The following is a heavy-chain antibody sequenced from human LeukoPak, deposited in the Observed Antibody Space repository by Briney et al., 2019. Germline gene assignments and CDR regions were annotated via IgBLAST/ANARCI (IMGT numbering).Heavy chain of an antibody. CDR1: GGSISRYY. D-gene: IGHD3-22*01. CDR2: IYYSGGT. V-gene: IGHV4-59*01. CDR3: ARARVVVGHDY. Sequence: SETLSLTCTVSGGSISRYYWSWIRQPPGKGLEWIGYIYYSGGTNYNPSLKSRVTISLDTSKNQFSLKLSSVTAADTAVYYCARARVVVGHDYWGQGTLVTVSS. J-gene: IGHJ4*02.